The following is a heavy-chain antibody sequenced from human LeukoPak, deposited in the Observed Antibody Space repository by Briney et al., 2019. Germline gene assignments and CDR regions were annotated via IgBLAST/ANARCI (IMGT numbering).Heavy chain of an antibody. CDR1: GIRFTSYW. V-gene: IGHV5-51*01. CDR2: IYFGDSHT. Sequence: GESLKISCKGSGIRFTSYWIGWVRQMPGKGLEWMGIIYFGDSHTRYSPSFQGQVTISADKSISTAYLQWSSLKASDTAMYYCARRMAKPYFDYWGQGTLVTVSS. J-gene: IGHJ4*02. D-gene: IGHD5-24*01. CDR3: ARRMAKPYFDY.